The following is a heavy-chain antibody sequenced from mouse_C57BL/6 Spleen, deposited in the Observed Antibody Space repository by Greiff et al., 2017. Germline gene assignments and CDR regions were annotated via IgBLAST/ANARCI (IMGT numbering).Heavy chain of an antibody. CDR3: AREDYSHSEYAMDY. D-gene: IGHD2-12*01. V-gene: IGHV1-59*01. CDR1: GYTFTSYW. J-gene: IGHJ4*01. CDR2: IDPSDSYT. Sequence: QVQLQQPGAELVRPGTSVKLSCKASGYTFTSYWMHWVKQRPGQGLEWIGVIDPSDSYTNYNQKFKGKATLTVDTSSSTAYMQLSSLTSEDSAVYYCAREDYSHSEYAMDYWGQGTSVTVSS.